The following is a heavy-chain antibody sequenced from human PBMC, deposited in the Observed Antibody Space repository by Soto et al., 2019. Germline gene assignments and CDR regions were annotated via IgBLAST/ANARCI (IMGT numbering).Heavy chain of an antibody. D-gene: IGHD3-22*01. J-gene: IGHJ5*02. Sequence: QIQLVQSAAEVKKPGASVKVSCKTSGYTFVSYGISWVRQAPGQGLEWMGWISPYNGNTNCAQRFRGRVTLTTDTSTDIVYIDLGSLKSDDTAAYYCARDQNFFDSTVYYDPWGQGTLITVSS. V-gene: IGHV1-18*04. CDR2: ISPYNGNT. CDR1: GYTFVSYG. CDR3: ARDQNFFDSTVYYDP.